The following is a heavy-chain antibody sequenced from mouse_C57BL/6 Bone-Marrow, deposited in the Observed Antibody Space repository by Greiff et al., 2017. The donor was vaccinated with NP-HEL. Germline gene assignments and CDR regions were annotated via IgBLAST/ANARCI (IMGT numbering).Heavy chain of an antibody. Sequence: EVMLVESGGGLVQPGGSLKLSCAASGFTFSDYYMYWVRQTPEKRLEWVAYISNGGGSTYYPDTVKGRFTISRDNAKNTLYLQMSRLKSEDTAMYYCARHRANWYYFDYWGQGTTLTVSS. J-gene: IGHJ2*01. V-gene: IGHV5-12*01. CDR1: GFTFSDYY. CDR2: ISNGGGST. D-gene: IGHD4-1*01. CDR3: ARHRANWYYFDY.